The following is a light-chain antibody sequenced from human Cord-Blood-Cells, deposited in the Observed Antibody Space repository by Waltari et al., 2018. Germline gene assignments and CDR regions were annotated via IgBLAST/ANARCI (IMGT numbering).Light chain of an antibody. J-gene: IGLJ3*02. CDR1: SSNIGSNY. CDR2: RNN. CDR3: AAWDDRLSGWV. V-gene: IGLV1-47*01. Sequence: QSVLTQPPSASGTPGQRVTISCSGSSSNIGSNYVYWYQQRPGTAPKLLIYRNNQRPSGVPDRFSGSKSGTSASLAISGLRSEDEADYYCAAWDDRLSGWVYGGGTKLTVL.